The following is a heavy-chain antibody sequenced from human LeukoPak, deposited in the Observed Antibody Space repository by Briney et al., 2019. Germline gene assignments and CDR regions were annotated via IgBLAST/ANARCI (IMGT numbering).Heavy chain of an antibody. CDR2: ISYDGSNK. J-gene: IGHJ4*02. V-gene: IGHV3-30*04. CDR3: ARELLWELHLSGY. Sequence: GGSLRLSCAASGFTFSSYAMHWVRQAPGKGLEWVAVISYDGSNKYYADSVKGRFTISRDNSKNTLYLQMNSLRAEDTAVYYCARELLWELHLSGYWGQGTLVTVSS. D-gene: IGHD1-26*01. CDR1: GFTFSSYA.